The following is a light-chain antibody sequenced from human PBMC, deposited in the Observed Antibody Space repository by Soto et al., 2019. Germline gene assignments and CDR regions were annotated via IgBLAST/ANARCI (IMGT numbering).Light chain of an antibody. V-gene: IGKV3-15*01. CDR1: ERASSSY. CDR3: QQYNNWRT. J-gene: IGKJ1*01. CDR2: GAS. Sequence: EIVLTQSPGTLSLSPGERATLSCRASERASSSYLAWYKQKPGQAPRLLIYGASTRATGIPARFSVSGSGTEFTLTIRSLQSEDFAVDYCQQYNNWRTFCQGTKVDI.